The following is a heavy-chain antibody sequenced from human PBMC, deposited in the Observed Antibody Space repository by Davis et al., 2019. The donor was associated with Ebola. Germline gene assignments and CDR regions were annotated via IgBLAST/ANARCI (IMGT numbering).Heavy chain of an antibody. J-gene: IGHJ5*02. CDR1: GFTVSSNY. CDR2: IYSGGST. V-gene: IGHV3-53*01. Sequence: GGPLRLSCAASGFTVSSNYMSWVRQAPGKGLEWVSVIYSGGSTYYADSVKGRFTISRDNAKNSLYLQMNSLRAEDTAVYYCARDYYGSGSYLGFDPWGQGTLVTVSS. CDR3: ARDYYGSGSYLGFDP. D-gene: IGHD3-10*01.